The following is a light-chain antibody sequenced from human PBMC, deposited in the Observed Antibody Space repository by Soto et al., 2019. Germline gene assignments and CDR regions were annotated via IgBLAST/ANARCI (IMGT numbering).Light chain of an antibody. V-gene: IGKV3-15*01. CDR3: QQYSIWRT. CDR1: ESVSTN. Sequence: EIVMTQSPATLSLSPGERANLPCRASESVSTNLAWYQQKAGQAPRLLIYGASTRATGIPARFSGSGSGTEFTLTISSLQSEDFAVYYCQQYSIWRTFGQGTKVDIK. J-gene: IGKJ1*01. CDR2: GAS.